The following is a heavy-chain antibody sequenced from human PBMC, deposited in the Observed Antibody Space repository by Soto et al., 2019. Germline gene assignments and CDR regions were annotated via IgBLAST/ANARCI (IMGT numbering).Heavy chain of an antibody. V-gene: IGHV5-51*01. Sequence: PXESLKISCKGSGYSLSHCWIGWVRQIPGKGLEWMGIINPGDSDTRYSPSFQGRVTISADKSISTAYLQWSTLKASDTAMYYCARRGYCSSTTMGCDHFDYWGQGTLVTVSS. CDR2: INPGDSDT. CDR1: GYSLSHCW. D-gene: IGHD2-2*01. J-gene: IGHJ4*02. CDR3: ARRGYCSSTTMGCDHFDY.